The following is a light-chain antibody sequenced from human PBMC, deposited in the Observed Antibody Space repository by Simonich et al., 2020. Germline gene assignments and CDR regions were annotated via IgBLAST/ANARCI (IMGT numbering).Light chain of an antibody. J-gene: IGKJ2*01. V-gene: IGKV3-15*01. CDR1: QSVSSH. CDR3: QQYNNWPYT. Sequence: EIVMTQSPATLSVSPGARATLTCRASQSVSSHLACYPQKPGQAPRLLIYGASTRATGIPARFSGSGSGTEFTLTISSLQSEDFAVYYCQQYNNWPYTFGQGTKLEIK. CDR2: GAS.